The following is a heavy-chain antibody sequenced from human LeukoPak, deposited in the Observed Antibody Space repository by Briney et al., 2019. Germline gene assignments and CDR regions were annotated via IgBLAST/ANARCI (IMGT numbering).Heavy chain of an antibody. CDR1: GGSISSYY. Sequence: SETLSLTCTVSGGSISSYYWSWIRQPAGKGLEWIGHIYTSGRTNYNPSLKSRVTMSLDTSENQFSLKLSSATAADTAVYYRARAAEGTWFDPWGQGTLVTVSS. CDR3: ARAAEGTWFDP. V-gene: IGHV4-4*07. J-gene: IGHJ5*02. CDR2: IYTSGRT. D-gene: IGHD1-1*01.